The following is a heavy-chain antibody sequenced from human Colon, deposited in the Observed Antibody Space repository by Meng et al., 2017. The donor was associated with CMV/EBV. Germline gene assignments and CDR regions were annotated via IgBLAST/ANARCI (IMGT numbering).Heavy chain of an antibody. J-gene: IGHJ4*02. CDR3: AKKLNWGIDY. V-gene: IGHV3-30*02. D-gene: IGHD7-27*01. CDR2: TAYDGSDK. Sequence: GGSLRLSCAASGFSFSTYGMHWVRQAPGKGLEWVAFTAYDGSDKYYAESVKGRLTISRDNSKNTLYLQMNSLRAEDTAVYYCAKKLNWGIDYWGQGTLVTVSS. CDR1: GFSFSTYG.